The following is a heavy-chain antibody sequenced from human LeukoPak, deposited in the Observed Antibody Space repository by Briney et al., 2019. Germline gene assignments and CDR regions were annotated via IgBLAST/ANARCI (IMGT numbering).Heavy chain of an antibody. Sequence: SETLSLTCTVSGNSISSGYYWGWIRQPPGKGLEWIGIIYHTGTTYYNSSLKSRVTISVDTSKNQFSLKLNFVTAADTAVYYCARKGRGPYGSVNGYFDYWGQGTLVTVSS. J-gene: IGHJ4*02. CDR1: GNSISSGYY. CDR3: ARKGRGPYGSVNGYFDY. V-gene: IGHV4-38-2*02. CDR2: IYHTGTT. D-gene: IGHD3-10*01.